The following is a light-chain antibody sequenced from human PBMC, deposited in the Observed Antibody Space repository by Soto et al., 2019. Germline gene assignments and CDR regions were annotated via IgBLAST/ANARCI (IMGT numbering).Light chain of an antibody. V-gene: IGLV2-14*01. CDR3: SSYTSSSTSVV. CDR2: AVS. J-gene: IGLJ2*01. Sequence: QSALTQPASVSGSPGQSITISCTGTGSDVGGYNFVSWYQQHPGKAPKLMIYAVSNRPSGVSNRFSGSKSGNTASLTISGLQAEDEADYYCSSYTSSSTSVVFGGGTKLTVL. CDR1: GSDVGGYNF.